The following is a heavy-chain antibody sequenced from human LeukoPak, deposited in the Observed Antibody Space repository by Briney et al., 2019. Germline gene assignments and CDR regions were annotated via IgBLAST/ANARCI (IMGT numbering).Heavy chain of an antibody. J-gene: IGHJ4*02. CDR3: ARDTFQPGIIDS. D-gene: IGHD2-2*01. V-gene: IGHV3-48*04. CDR2: INDYSSDI. CDR1: GFTFSLYA. Sequence: QPGGSLRLSCTASGFTFSLYAMNWVRQAPGKGLEWISYINDYSSDIHYAGSVRGRFTISRDDARKTLYLQLSSLRVEATAVYYCARDTFQPGIIDSWGQGTLVTVSS.